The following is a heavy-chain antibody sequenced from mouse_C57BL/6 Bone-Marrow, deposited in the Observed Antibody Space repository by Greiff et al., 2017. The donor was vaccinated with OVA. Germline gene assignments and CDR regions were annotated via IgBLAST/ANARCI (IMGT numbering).Heavy chain of an antibody. V-gene: IGHV1-81*01. CDR2: IYPRSGNT. CDR1: GYTFTSYG. D-gene: IGHD2-4*01. J-gene: IGHJ4*01. Sequence: QVQLQQSGAELARPGASVKLSCKASGYTFTSYGISWVKQRTGQGLEWIGEIYPRSGNTYYNEKFKGKATLTADKSSSTAYMELRSLTSEDSAVYFCAREKPYDYDEGWAMDYWGQGTSVTVSS. CDR3: AREKPYDYDEGWAMDY.